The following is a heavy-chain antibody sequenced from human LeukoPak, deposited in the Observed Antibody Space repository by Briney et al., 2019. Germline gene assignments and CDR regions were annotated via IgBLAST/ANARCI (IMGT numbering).Heavy chain of an antibody. D-gene: IGHD2-21*02. CDR1: GFTFSNAW. J-gene: IGHJ4*02. CDR2: IKSKTDGGTT. V-gene: IGHV3-15*01. CDR3: TTVPLVYCGGDCYGIDY. Sequence: GGSLRLSCAASGFTFSNAWMSWVRQAPGKGLEWVGRIKSKTDGGTTDYAAPVKGRFTISRDDSKNTLYLQMNSLKTEDTAVYYCTTVPLVYCGGDCYGIDYWGQGTLVTVSS.